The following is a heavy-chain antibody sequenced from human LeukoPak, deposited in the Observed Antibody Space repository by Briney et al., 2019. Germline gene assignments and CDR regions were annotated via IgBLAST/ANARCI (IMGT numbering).Heavy chain of an antibody. CDR3: ARDHYSNTPDYYYYYYGMDV. J-gene: IGHJ6*02. CDR1: GFTFSDYY. V-gene: IGHV3-11*01. D-gene: IGHD4-11*01. Sequence: PGGSLRLSCAASGFTFSDYYMSWIRQAPGKGLEWVSYISSSGSTIHYADSVKGRFTISRDNAKNSLYLQLNSLRAEDTAVYYCARDHYSNTPDYYYYYYGMDVWGQGTTVTVSS. CDR2: ISSSGSTI.